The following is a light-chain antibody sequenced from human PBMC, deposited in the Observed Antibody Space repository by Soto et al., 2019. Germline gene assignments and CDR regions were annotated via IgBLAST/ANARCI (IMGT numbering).Light chain of an antibody. CDR1: SSDFGRYNR. Sequence: QSVLTQPPSVSGSPGQSVTISCTGTSSDFGRYNRVSWYQHTPGTAPKLLIYEVTNRPSGVPDRFSGSRSGNTASLTISGLQAEDDADYYCSSFTTSDTWVLGGGTKLTVL. V-gene: IGLV2-18*02. J-gene: IGLJ3*02. CDR3: SSFTTSDTWV. CDR2: EVT.